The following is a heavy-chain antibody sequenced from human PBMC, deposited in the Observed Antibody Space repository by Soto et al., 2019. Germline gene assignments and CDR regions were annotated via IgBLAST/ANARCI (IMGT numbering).Heavy chain of an antibody. CDR1: GFTFSSYG. CDR2: IWYDGSNK. D-gene: IGHD3-3*01. Sequence: GGSLRLSCAASGFTFSSYGMHWVRQAPGKGLEWVAVIWYDGSNKYYADSVKGRFTISRDNSKNTLYLQMNSLRAEDTAVYYCARDQNHVSGLRFLEWLPGYYYGMDVWGQGTTVTVSS. J-gene: IGHJ6*02. CDR3: ARDQNHVSGLRFLEWLPGYYYGMDV. V-gene: IGHV3-33*01.